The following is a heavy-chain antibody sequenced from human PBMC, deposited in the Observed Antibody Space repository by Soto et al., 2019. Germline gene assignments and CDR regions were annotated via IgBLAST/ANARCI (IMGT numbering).Heavy chain of an antibody. Sequence: GGSLRLSCAASGFTVSSYSMNWVRQAPGKGLEWVSSISSSSSYIYYADSLKGRFTISRDNAKNSLYLQMNSLRAEDTAVYYCARRIAVAGNLDYWGQGTLVTVSS. CDR3: ARRIAVAGNLDY. J-gene: IGHJ4*02. V-gene: IGHV3-21*01. CDR1: GFTVSSYS. D-gene: IGHD6-19*01. CDR2: ISSSSSYI.